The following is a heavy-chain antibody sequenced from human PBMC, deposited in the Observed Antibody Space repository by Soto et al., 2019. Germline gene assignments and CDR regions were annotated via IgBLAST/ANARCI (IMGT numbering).Heavy chain of an antibody. Sequence: QVQLVESGGGLVKPGGSLRLSCAASGFTFSDYYMSWIRQAPGKGLEWVSYISSSGSTIYYADSVKGRFTISRDNAKNSLYLQMNSLGAEDTAVYYCASIYCSGGSCYLNWFDPWGQGTLVTVSS. CDR3: ASIYCSGGSCYLNWFDP. V-gene: IGHV3-11*01. D-gene: IGHD2-15*01. CDR2: ISSSGSTI. CDR1: GFTFSDYY. J-gene: IGHJ5*02.